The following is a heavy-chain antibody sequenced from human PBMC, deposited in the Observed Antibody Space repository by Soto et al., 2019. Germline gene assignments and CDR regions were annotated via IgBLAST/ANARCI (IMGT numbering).Heavy chain of an antibody. J-gene: IGHJ6*02. CDR2: ISYAGKNK. CDR3: AKGQHCSSTSCHFYYYGMDV. Sequence: QVQLVESGGGVVPPGRSLRLSCAASGFTFSTYGMHWFRQAPGKGLEWVAVISYAGKNKYYAQSVKGRLTISRDNSKNTLYLYVNSLRVEDTAVYYCAKGQHCSSTSCHFYYYGMDVWVQGTTVAVSS. D-gene: IGHD2-2*01. CDR1: GFTFSTYG. V-gene: IGHV3-30*18.